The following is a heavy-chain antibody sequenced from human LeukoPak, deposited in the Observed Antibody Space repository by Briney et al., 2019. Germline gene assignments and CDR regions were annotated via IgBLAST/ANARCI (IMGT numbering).Heavy chain of an antibody. CDR3: ARFKPPVIFAGPGYFDY. D-gene: IGHD3-10*01. Sequence: PSETLPLTCTVSGGSISSSSYYWGWIRQPPGKGLEWIGSMYYSGSTYYNPSLKSRVTMSVDTSKNQFSLKLSSVTAADTAVYYCARFKPPVIFAGPGYFDYWGQGTLVTVSS. CDR1: GGSISSSSYY. CDR2: MYYSGST. V-gene: IGHV4-39*07. J-gene: IGHJ4*02.